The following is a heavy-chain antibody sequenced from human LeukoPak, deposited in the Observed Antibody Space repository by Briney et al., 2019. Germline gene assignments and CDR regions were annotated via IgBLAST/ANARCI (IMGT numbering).Heavy chain of an antibody. CDR3: ARDKVVVVVAATQGEVYYYYGMDV. CDR2: IYYSGST. D-gene: IGHD2-15*01. V-gene: IGHV4-31*03. Sequence: SETLSLTCTVSGGSISSGGYYWSWIRQHPGKGLEWIGYIYYSGSTYYNPSLKSRVTISVDTSKNQFSLKLSSVTAADTAVYYCARDKVVVVVAATQGEVYYYYGMDVWGQGTTDTVSS. CDR1: GGSISSGGYY. J-gene: IGHJ6*02.